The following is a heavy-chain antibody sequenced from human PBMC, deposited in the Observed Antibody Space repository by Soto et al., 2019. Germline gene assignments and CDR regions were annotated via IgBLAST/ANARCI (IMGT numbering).Heavy chain of an antibody. V-gene: IGHV1-2*02. CDR2: INPNSGGT. D-gene: IGHD3-9*01. CDR3: ARDRTYYDILTGYDAFDI. CDR1: GYTFTGYY. Sequence: ASEKVSCKASGYTFTGYYMHWVRQAPGQGLEWMGWINPNSGGTNYAQKFQGRVTMTRDTSISTAYMELSRLRSDDTAVYYCARDRTYYDILTGYDAFDIWGQGTMVTVSS. J-gene: IGHJ3*02.